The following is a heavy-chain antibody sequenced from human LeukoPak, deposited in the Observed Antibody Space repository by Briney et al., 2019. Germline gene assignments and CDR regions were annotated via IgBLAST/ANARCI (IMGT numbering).Heavy chain of an antibody. CDR1: GYTFTGYY. CDR3: ARAGQPAAIRYYYYYMDV. CDR2: INPNSGGT. J-gene: IGHJ6*03. V-gene: IGHV1-2*02. Sequence: GASVKVSCKASGYTFTGYYMHWVRQAPGQGLEWMGWINPNSGGTNYAQKFQGRVTMTRDTSISTAYMELSRLRSDDTAVYYCARAGQPAAIRYYYYYMDVWGKGTTVTVSS. D-gene: IGHD2-2*02.